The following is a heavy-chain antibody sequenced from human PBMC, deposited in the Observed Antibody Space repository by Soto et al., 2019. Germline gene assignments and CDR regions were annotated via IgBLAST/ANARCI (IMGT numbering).Heavy chain of an antibody. J-gene: IGHJ4*02. CDR1: GYTFPNYG. CDR3: VRDLDGSGAYYTDF. D-gene: IGHD3-10*01. V-gene: IGHV1-18*01. CDR2: ISAYKTNI. Sequence: GASVKVSCKASGYTFPNYGITWVRQAPGQGLEWMGWISAYKTNIKYAQKFQGRVTLTTDTSTSTAYMELRSLRSDDTAIYYCVRDLDGSGAYYTDFRGQGTLVTVSS.